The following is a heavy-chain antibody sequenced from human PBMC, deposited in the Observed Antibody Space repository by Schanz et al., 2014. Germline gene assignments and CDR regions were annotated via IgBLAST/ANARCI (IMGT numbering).Heavy chain of an antibody. J-gene: IGHJ3*02. CDR3: AKGRFGELSDFDI. CDR2: IGTSGGT. CDR1: GFTFTNYA. D-gene: IGHD3-10*01. V-gene: IGHV3-23*01. Sequence: DVQLLESGGGLVQPGGSLRLSCAASGFTFTNYAMSWVRQAPGKGLEWVSTIGTSGGTNYAESVKGRFTISRDNSKNTLYLQMNSLRAEDTAVYYCAKGRFGELSDFDIWGRGTMVTVSS.